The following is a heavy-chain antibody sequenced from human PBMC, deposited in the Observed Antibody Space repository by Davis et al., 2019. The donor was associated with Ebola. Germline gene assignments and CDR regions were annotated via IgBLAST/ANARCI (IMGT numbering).Heavy chain of an antibody. J-gene: IGHJ4*02. CDR2: YYYTGST. D-gene: IGHD3-22*01. CDR1: GGFVSSGGYS. V-gene: IGHV4-61*08. CDR3: ARSAAQYFYDGSNYHSTAGTDFDY. Sequence: MPSETLSLTCAVSGGFVSSGGYSWSWIRQPPGKGLEWIGYYYYTGSTHYSPSLKSRVTISIDTSKNEFSLKLSSVTAADTAVYYCARSAAQYFYDGSNYHSTAGTDFDYWGQGTLVTVSS.